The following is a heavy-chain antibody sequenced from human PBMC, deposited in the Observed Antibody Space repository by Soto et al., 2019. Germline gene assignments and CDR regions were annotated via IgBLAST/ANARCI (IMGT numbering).Heavy chain of an antibody. CDR1: GYAFTTYG. Sequence: QVHLVQSGAEVKKPGASVKVSCKGSGYAFTTYGITWVRQAPRQGLEWMGWISAHNGNTNYAQKLQSRVTVTRDTSTSTSYMELRSLRSDDTAVYYRARGRYGDYWGQGARVTVSS. J-gene: IGHJ4*02. V-gene: IGHV1-18*01. D-gene: IGHD1-1*01. CDR2: ISAHNGNT. CDR3: ARGRYGDY.